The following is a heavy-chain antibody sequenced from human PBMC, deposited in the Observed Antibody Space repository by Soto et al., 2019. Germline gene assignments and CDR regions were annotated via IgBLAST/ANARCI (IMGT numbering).Heavy chain of an antibody. V-gene: IGHV4-39*01. CDR1: GGSLSSSSYY. J-gene: IGHJ5*02. CDR3: AGIPAAIGVGWFDP. CDR2: IYYSGST. D-gene: IGHD2-2*02. Sequence: QLQLQESGPGLVKPSETLSLTCTVSGGSLSSSSYYWGWIRQPPGKGLEWIGSIYYSGSTYYNPSLKSRVTISVDTSKNQFSLKLSSVTAADTAVYYCAGIPAAIGVGWFDPWGQGTLVTVSS.